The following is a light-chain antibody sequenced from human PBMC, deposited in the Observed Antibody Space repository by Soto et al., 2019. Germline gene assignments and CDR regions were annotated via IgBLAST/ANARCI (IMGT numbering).Light chain of an antibody. Sequence: DIQMTQSPSTLSGSVGDRVTITCRASQTISSWLAWYQQKPGKAPKLLIYKASTVKSGVPSRFSGSGSGTEFTLTISSLQPDDFATYCCQHYNSYSEAFGQGTKVELK. CDR2: KAS. V-gene: IGKV1-5*03. CDR1: QTISSW. CDR3: QHYNSYSEA. J-gene: IGKJ1*01.